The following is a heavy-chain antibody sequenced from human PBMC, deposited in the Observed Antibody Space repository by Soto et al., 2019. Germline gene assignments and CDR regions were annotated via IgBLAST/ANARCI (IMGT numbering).Heavy chain of an antibody. V-gene: IGHV1-69*06. D-gene: IGHD3-3*01. CDR1: GGTLRSNA. J-gene: IGHJ5*02. CDR2: ISPIFTTA. CDR3: ARDQQVDLEWSGWFDP. Sequence: QVQLVQSGAEVKKPGSSVKVSCKAFGGTLRSNAISWVRQAPGQGLEWMGGISPIFTTANYAQSFQGRLTITADKSTSTAYMELTGLTSDDTAVYFCARDQQVDLEWSGWFDPWGQGTLVTVSS.